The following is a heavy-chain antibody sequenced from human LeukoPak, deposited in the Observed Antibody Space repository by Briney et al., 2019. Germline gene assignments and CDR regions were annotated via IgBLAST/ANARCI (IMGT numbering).Heavy chain of an antibody. CDR3: ASYRAYGDYVNY. D-gene: IGHD4-17*01. V-gene: IGHV3-72*01. J-gene: IGHJ4*02. CDR2: TRNKANSYTT. Sequence: GGFLRLSCAASGFTFSDHYMDWVRQAPGKGLEWVGRTRNKANSYTTEYAASVKGRFTISRDDSKNSLYLQMNSLKTEDTAVYYCASYRAYGDYVNYWGQGTLVTVSS. CDR1: GFTFSDHY.